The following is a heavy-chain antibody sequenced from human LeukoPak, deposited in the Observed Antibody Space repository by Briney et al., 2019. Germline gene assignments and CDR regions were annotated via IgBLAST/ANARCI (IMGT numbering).Heavy chain of an antibody. CDR1: GFTFSSYS. CDR2: ISSSSSYI. V-gene: IGHV3-21*01. CDR3: ALIEYSSSDDAFDI. D-gene: IGHD6-6*01. J-gene: IGHJ3*02. Sequence: GGSLRLSCAASGFTFSSYSMNWVRQAPGKGLEWVSSISSSSSYIYYADSVKGRFTISRDNAKNSLYLQMNSLRAEDTAVYYCALIEYSSSDDAFDIWGQGTMLTVSS.